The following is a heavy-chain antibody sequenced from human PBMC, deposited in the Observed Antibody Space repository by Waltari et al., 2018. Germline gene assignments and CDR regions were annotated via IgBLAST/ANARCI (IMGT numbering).Heavy chain of an antibody. CDR2: ITASTGKQ. V-gene: IGHV1-3*01. D-gene: IGHD1-26*01. CDR3: ARDRLQWELSFFDY. CDR1: GYTCTSYA. J-gene: IGHJ4*02. Sequence: VQLVQSGAEVKTPGASVKVSCKASGYTCTSYARHWVRQAPGPSLEWRGWITASTGKQKYSQTFTARVTLTRATSSSTAYIERSILRSDDTAVYYCARDRLQWELSFFDYWGPCPLVTVSS.